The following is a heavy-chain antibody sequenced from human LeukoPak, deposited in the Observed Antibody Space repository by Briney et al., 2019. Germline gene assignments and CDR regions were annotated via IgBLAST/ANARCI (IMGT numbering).Heavy chain of an antibody. CDR1: GFTFSSYS. Sequence: GGSLRLSCTASGFTFSSYSMNWVRQAPGKGLECISYISSSGRTIYYADSLKGRFTVSRDNAKNSLYLRMNNLRAEDTAVYYCARGEYYFDYWGQGTLVTVSS. V-gene: IGHV3-48*04. CDR3: ARGEYYFDY. J-gene: IGHJ4*02. CDR2: ISSSGRTI.